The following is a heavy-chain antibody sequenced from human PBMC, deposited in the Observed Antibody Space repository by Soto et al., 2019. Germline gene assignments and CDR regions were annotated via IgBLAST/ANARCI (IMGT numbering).Heavy chain of an antibody. V-gene: IGHV1-69*01. D-gene: IGHD3-22*01. J-gene: IGHJ5*02. CDR3: ARDLGTTIAGPPRRETYGWMDA. CDR1: GVTFTYYG. Sequence: QVQLVQSGAEVKRPGSSVKLSCKASGVTFTYYGISWVRQAPGQGLEWMGGIIPIIGPATYAQKFQGRVTITADQSTSTAYMELSSLGSEDTALYYCARDLGTTIAGPPRRETYGWMDAWGQGTLVTVSS. CDR2: IIPIIGPA.